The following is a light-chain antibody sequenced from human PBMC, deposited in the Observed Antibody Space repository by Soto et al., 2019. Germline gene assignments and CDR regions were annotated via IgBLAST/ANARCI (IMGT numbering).Light chain of an antibody. Sequence: DIQMTQSPSSLSASVGDRVTITCRASQGIRHDLGWYQQKPGKAPKRLIYAASSLQSGVPSRFSGSGSGTEFPLTISSLQPEDFATYYFLQHNSYPRAFGQGTKLEIK. CDR1: QGIRHD. J-gene: IGKJ2*01. CDR2: AAS. CDR3: LQHNSYPRA. V-gene: IGKV1-17*01.